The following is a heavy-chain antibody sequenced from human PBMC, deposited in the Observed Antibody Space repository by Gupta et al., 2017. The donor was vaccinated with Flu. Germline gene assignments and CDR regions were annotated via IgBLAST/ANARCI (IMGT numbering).Heavy chain of an antibody. Sequence: QVQLVQSRAEMKEPGTSVKVSCKASGYTFTSYEIHWVRQAPGQGLEWMALINPSGGSRSYAPRFQDRVTMTSDTSARTVFMELSSLRSEDTAVYFCARIFSCGGDCYYFDDWGPGTRVTVSP. D-gene: IGHD2-21*02. CDR2: INPSGGSR. V-gene: IGHV1-46*01. CDR1: GYTFTSYE. CDR3: ARIFSCGGDCYYFDD. J-gene: IGHJ4*02.